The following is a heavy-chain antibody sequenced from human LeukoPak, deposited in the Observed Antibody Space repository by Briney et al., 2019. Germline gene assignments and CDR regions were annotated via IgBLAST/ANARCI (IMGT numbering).Heavy chain of an antibody. J-gene: IGHJ4*02. Sequence: SETLSLTCTVSGGSISSSSYYWGWIRQPPGKGLEWIGSIYYSGSTYYNPSLKSRVTISVDTSKNQFSLKLSSVTAADTAVYYCARDPSPFTIFGVVIPTPDYWGQGTLVTVSS. D-gene: IGHD3-3*01. CDR2: IYYSGST. CDR1: GGSISSSSYY. V-gene: IGHV4-39*07. CDR3: ARDPSPFTIFGVVIPTPDY.